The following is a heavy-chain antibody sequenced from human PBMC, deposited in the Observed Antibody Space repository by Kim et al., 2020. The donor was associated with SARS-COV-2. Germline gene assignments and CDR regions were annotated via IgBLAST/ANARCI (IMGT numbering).Heavy chain of an antibody. V-gene: IGHV3-23*01. Sequence: GGSLRLSCAASGFTFRSYAMGWVRQAPGKGLEWVSTITYSGGSTYYADSVKGRFTISRDNPKNTLYLQMNSLRAEDTAVYYCAKDTGAAVGTGYFDFWGRGTLVTVPS. CDR2: ITYSGGST. CDR3: AKDTGAAVGTGYFDF. CDR1: GFTFRSYA. D-gene: IGHD6-13*01. J-gene: IGHJ2*01.